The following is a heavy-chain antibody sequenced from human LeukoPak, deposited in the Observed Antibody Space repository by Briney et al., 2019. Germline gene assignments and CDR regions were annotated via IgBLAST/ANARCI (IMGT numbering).Heavy chain of an antibody. CDR1: GFTFSSYS. D-gene: IGHD6-6*01. V-gene: IGHV3-21*01. Sequence: PGGSLRLSCAASGFTFSSYSMNWVRQAPGKGPEWVSSISSSSSYIYYADSVKGRFTISRDNAKNSLYLQMNSLRAEDTAVYYCARVFVSSYYFDYWGQGTLVTVSS. J-gene: IGHJ4*02. CDR2: ISSSSSYI. CDR3: ARVFVSSYYFDY.